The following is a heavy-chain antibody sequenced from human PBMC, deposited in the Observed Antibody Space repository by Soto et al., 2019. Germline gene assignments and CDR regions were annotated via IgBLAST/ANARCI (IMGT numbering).Heavy chain of an antibody. CDR3: ARDSLKNFDY. CDR2: IYYSGIT. CDR1: GGSISSCDYY. Sequence: LSLTCTVSGGSISSCDYYWSWIRQPPGKGLDWIVYIYYSGITYYNPSLKCRVTISVYTSKNQFSLKLSSVTASDTPVYYCARDSLKNFDYWGQG. V-gene: IGHV4-30-4*01. J-gene: IGHJ4*02.